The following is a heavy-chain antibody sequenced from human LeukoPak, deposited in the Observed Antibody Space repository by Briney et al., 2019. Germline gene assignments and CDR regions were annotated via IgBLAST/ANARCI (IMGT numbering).Heavy chain of an antibody. CDR1: GYTFTGHY. J-gene: IGHJ4*02. CDR2: INPNSGGT. CDR3: ARDAIAFDY. D-gene: IGHD2-21*01. Sequence: ASVKVSCKASGYTFTGHYMHWVRQAPGQGLEWMGGINPNSGGTNYAQKFQGRVTMTRDTSISTAYMELSRLRSDDTAVYYCARDAIAFDYWGQGTLVTVSS. V-gene: IGHV1-2*02.